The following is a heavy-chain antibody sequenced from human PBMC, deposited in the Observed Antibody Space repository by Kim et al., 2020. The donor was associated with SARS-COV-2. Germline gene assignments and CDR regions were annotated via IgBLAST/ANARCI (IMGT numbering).Heavy chain of an antibody. J-gene: IGHJ4*02. D-gene: IGHD2-21*02. CDR3: ARAYGGNYYFDY. Sequence: SVKVSCKASGGTFSSYAISWVRQAPGQGLEWMGGIIPIFGTANYAQKFQGRVTITADESTSTAYMELSSLRSEDTAVYYCARAYGGNYYFDYWGQGTLVTVSS. V-gene: IGHV1-69*13. CDR1: GGTFSSYA. CDR2: IIPIFGTA.